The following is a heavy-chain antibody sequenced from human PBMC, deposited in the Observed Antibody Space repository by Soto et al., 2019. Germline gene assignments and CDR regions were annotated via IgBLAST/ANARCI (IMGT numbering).Heavy chain of an antibody. D-gene: IGHD1-20*01. CDR2: ISGSDGST. J-gene: IGHJ5*02. CDR3: AKVRYNWNPETLNNWFDP. CDR1: GFTLSSYA. Sequence: PGGSLRLSCADSGFTLSSYAMSWVRQAPGKGLEWVSAISGSDGSTYYADSVKGRFTISRDNSKNTLYLQMSSLRAEDTALYYCAKVRYNWNPETLNNWFDPWGQGTLVPVSS. V-gene: IGHV3-23*01.